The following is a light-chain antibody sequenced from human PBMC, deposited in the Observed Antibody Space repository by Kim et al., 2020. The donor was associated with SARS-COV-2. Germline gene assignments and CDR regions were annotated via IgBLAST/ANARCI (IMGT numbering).Light chain of an antibody. CDR3: QQYGSSLYT. CDR2: GAS. CDR1: QSDSSSY. V-gene: IGKV3-20*01. J-gene: IGKJ2*01. Sequence: LSPGDRATLACRASQSDSSSYLAWYQQKPGQAPRLLIYGASSRATGIPDRFSGSGSGTDFTLTISRLEPEDFAVYYCQQYGSSLYTFGQGTKLEI.